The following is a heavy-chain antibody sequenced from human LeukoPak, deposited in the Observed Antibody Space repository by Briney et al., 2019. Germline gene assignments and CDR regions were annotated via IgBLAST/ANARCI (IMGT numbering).Heavy chain of an antibody. J-gene: IGHJ4*02. CDR3: ARDLLTLPHKYFDA. Sequence: PAGSLRLSCATSGFTLSYYGMRWVRQAPGKGLEWVAHIWYDGSDKNYMDSVKGRCTISRDTSRSTVYLQMNRLRAEDTAVYYCARDLLTLPHKYFDAWGQGTLVTVSS. CDR1: GFTLSYYG. D-gene: IGHD3-9*01. V-gene: IGHV3-30*02. CDR2: IWYDGSDK.